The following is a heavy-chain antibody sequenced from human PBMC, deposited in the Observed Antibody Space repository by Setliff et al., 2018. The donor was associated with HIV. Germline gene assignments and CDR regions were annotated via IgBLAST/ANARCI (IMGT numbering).Heavy chain of an antibody. CDR2: VHYNGRA. CDR3: ARYRSKLDWFAP. D-gene: IGHD1-26*01. CDR1: GDSITSNDGY. J-gene: IGHJ5*02. V-gene: IGHV4-39*02. Sequence: SETLSLTCTVSGDSITSNDGYWGWIRQPPGKGLQWIGIVHYNGRAYYDPSLKSRVSISVDSSQTHVSLRLRSVTASDSAVYYCARYRSKLDWFAPWGQGALVTVSS.